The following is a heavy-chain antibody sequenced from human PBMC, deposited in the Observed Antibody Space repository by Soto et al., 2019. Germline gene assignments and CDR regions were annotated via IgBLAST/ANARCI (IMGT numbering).Heavy chain of an antibody. J-gene: IGHJ4*02. CDR1: GFTFDDYA. D-gene: IGHD6-19*01. Sequence: PGGSLRLSCAASGFTFDDYAMHWVRQAPGKGLEWVSGISWNSGSIGYADSVKGRFTISRDNAKNSLYLQMNSLRAEDTALYYCANLSVAAPYFDYWGQGTMVTVYS. CDR2: ISWNSGSI. CDR3: ANLSVAAPYFDY. V-gene: IGHV3-9*01.